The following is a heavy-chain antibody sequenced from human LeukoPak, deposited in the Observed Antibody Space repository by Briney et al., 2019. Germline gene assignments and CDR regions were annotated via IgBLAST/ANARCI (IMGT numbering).Heavy chain of an antibody. V-gene: IGHV1-18*01. CDR2: ISAYNGNT. CDR1: GYTFTSYG. J-gene: IGHJ3*02. CDR3: ARGPKRGSSWSSAFDI. D-gene: IGHD6-13*01. Sequence: GASVKVSCKASGYTFTSYGISWVRQAPGQGREWMGWISAYNGNTNYAQKLQGRVTMTTDTSTSTAYMELRSLRSDDTAVYYCARGPKRGSSWSSAFDIWGQGTMVTVSS.